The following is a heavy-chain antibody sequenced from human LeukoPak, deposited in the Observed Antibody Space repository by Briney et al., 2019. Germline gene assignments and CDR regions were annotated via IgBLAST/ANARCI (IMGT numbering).Heavy chain of an antibody. D-gene: IGHD2-2*01. Sequence: GASVKVFCKASGYTFTGYYMHWVRQAPGQGLEWMGWINPNSGGTNYAQKFQGWVTMTRDTSISTAYMELSRLRSDDTAVYYCARDHCSSTSCLVMDYWGQGTLVTVSS. CDR1: GYTFTGYY. CDR3: ARDHCSSTSCLVMDY. J-gene: IGHJ4*02. V-gene: IGHV1-2*04. CDR2: INPNSGGT.